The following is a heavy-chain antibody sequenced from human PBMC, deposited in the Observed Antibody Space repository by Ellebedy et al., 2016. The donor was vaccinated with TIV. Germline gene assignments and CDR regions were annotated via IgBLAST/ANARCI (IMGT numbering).Heavy chain of an antibody. CDR2: IKHDGSGQ. J-gene: IGHJ5*02. V-gene: IGHV3-7*01. Sequence: PGGSLRLSCEASGFAFNIYWMSWVRQAPGKGLEWVANIKHDGSGQYYVDSVKGRFTISRDNARTSLYLQMNSLRVDDTAMYYCARSYGARTSGPWGQGTLVTVSS. CDR1: GFAFNIYW. D-gene: IGHD3-16*01. CDR3: ARSYGARTSGP.